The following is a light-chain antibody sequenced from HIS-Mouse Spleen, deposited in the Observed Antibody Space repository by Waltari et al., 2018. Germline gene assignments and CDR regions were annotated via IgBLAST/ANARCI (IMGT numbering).Light chain of an antibody. J-gene: IGLJ3*02. CDR1: QLGRKS. CDR2: DDS. Sequence: SYVLTQPPSVSVAPGQTARITCGGTQLGRKSVHWYQQKPGQAPGLVVYDDSDRPSGIPERFSGSNSGNTATLTISRVEAGDEADYYCQVWDSSSDHPVFGGGTKLTVL. CDR3: QVWDSSSDHPV. V-gene: IGLV3-21*02.